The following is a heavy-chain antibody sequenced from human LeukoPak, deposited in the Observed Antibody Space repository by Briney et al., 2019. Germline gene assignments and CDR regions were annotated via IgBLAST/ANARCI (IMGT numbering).Heavy chain of an antibody. V-gene: IGHV3-23*01. CDR3: AKGHADSSGYYYFDS. J-gene: IGHJ4*02. Sequence: GGSLRLSCAASGFIFSNYGMSCVRQAPGKGLEWVSCIRGNADTTYYADSVKGRFSIFRDNSKNMLYLQMNSLRVADTAVYYCAKGHADSSGYYYFDSWGQGTLVTVPS. D-gene: IGHD3-22*01. CDR2: IRGNADTT. CDR1: GFIFSNYG.